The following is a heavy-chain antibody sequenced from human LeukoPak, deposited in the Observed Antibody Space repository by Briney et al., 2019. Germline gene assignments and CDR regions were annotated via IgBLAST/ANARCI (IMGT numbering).Heavy chain of an antibody. Sequence: PGGSLRLSCAASGFTVSSYGMTWVRQAPGKGLEWVSAFSATDGSAQYAESVKGRFTISRDNSKNSLYLQMNSLRDEDTAVYYCAKANWVSNADAVWWGQGTRVTVSS. V-gene: IGHV3-23*01. D-gene: IGHD1-1*01. CDR2: FSATDGSA. J-gene: IGHJ4*02. CDR1: GFTVSSYG. CDR3: AKANWVSNADAVW.